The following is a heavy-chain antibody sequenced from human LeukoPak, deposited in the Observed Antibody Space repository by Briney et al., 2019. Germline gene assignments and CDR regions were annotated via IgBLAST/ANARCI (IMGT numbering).Heavy chain of an antibody. V-gene: IGHV3-7*01. D-gene: IGHD3-3*01. J-gene: IGHJ4*02. Sequence: PGGSLRLSCAASGFTFSSYWMTWVRQAPGKGLEWVANIKTDGSQKHYVDSVKGCFNISRDNAKNSLYLQMNSLRVDDTATYYCARGLLEWLRLETYYFDYWGQGSQVTVSS. CDR3: ARGLLEWLRLETYYFDY. CDR1: GFTFSSYW. CDR2: IKTDGSQK.